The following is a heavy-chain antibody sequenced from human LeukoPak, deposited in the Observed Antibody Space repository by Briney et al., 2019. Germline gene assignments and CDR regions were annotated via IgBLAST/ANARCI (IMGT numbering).Heavy chain of an antibody. CDR3: ARNWYYYDSSGYSESAAFDY. V-gene: IGHV1-2*02. Sequence: ASVKVSCKASGYTFTGYYMHWVRQAPGQGLEWMGWINPNSGGTNYAQKLQGRVTMTTDTSTSTAYMELRSLRSDDTAVYYCARNWYYYDSSGYSESAAFDYWGQGTLVTVSS. D-gene: IGHD3-22*01. J-gene: IGHJ4*02. CDR1: GYTFTGYY. CDR2: INPNSGGT.